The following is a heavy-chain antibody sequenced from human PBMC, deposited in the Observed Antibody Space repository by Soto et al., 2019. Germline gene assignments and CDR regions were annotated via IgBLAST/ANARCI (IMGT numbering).Heavy chain of an antibody. CDR3: ATHYCSSTSCYLSGGATDY. V-gene: IGHV3-23*01. CDR1: GFTFSSYA. CDR2: ISGSGGST. Sequence: EVQLLESGGGLVQPGGSLRLSCAASGFTFSSYAMSWVRQAPGKGLEWVSAISGSGGSTYYADSVKGRFTISRDNSKNTLYLQMNSPRAEDTAVYYCATHYCSSTSCYLSGGATDYWGQGTLVTVSS. D-gene: IGHD2-2*01. J-gene: IGHJ4*02.